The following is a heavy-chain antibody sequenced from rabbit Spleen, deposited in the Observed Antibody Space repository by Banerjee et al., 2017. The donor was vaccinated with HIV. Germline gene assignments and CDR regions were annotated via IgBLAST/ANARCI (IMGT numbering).Heavy chain of an antibody. Sequence: QEQLEESGGGLVKPEGSLTLTCKASGLDFSSGYWICWVRQAPGKGLEWIGCIYTGNGGTAYATWAKGRFTISKASSTTVTLQMTSLTAADTATYFCARDLVAVIGWNFNLWGPGTLVTVS. CDR2: IYTGNGGT. V-gene: IGHV1S45*01. CDR3: ARDLVAVIGWNFNL. CDR1: GLDFSSGYW. D-gene: IGHD1-1*01. J-gene: IGHJ4*01.